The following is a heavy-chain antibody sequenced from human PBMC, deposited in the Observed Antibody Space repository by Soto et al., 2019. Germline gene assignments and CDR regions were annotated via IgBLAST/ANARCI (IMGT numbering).Heavy chain of an antibody. J-gene: IGHJ5*02. CDR3: AKVLRIAVAKTNWFDP. D-gene: IGHD6-19*01. Sequence: GGSLRLSCAASGFTFSSYAMSWVRQAPGKGLEWVSAISGSGGSTYYADSVKGRFTISRDNSKNTLYLQMNSLRAEDTAVYYCAKVLRIAVAKTNWFDPWGQGTLVTVSS. V-gene: IGHV3-23*01. CDR2: ISGSGGST. CDR1: GFTFSSYA.